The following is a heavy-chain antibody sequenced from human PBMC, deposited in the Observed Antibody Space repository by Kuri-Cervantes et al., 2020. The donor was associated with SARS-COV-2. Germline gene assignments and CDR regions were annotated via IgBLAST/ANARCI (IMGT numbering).Heavy chain of an antibody. CDR2: IYESGDT. CDR1: GASISSSTYY. V-gene: IGHV4-39*01. J-gene: IGHJ4*02. D-gene: IGHD3-9*01. CDR3: ARRYAFDRFHK. Sequence: GSLRLSCTVSGASISSSTYYWGWIRQSPGKGLEWLGSIYESGDTYYSSSLKSRLSLSVDTSKNRFSLKLTSVTAADTAIYYCARRYAFDRFHKWGQGTRSPSPQ.